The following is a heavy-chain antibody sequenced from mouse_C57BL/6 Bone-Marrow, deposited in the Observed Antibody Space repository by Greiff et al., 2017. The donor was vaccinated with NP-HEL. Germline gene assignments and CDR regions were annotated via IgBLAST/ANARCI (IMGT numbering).Heavy chain of an antibody. D-gene: IGHD1-1*01. CDR2: ISSGGSYT. J-gene: IGHJ2*01. Sequence: DVQLQESGGDLVKPGGSLKLSCAASGFTFSSYGMSWVRQTPDKRLEWVATISSGGSYTYYTDGVKGRFTISIDNAKNTLYLQMSSLKSEDTAMYYCARRRLLQSDYWGQGTTLTVSS. CDR3: ARRRLLQSDY. CDR1: GFTFSSYG. V-gene: IGHV5-6*01.